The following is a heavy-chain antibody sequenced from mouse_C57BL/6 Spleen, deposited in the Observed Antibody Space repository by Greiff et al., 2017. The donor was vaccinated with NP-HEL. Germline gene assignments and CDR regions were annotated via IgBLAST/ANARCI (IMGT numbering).Heavy chain of an antibody. D-gene: IGHD1-1*01. Sequence: QVQLQQSGAELVRPGASVKLSCKASGYTFTDYYINWVKQRPGQGLEWIARIYPGSGNTYYNEKFKGKATLTAEKSSSTAYMQLSSLTSEDSAVYFCAREDITTVVENWYFDVWGTGTTVTVSS. V-gene: IGHV1-76*01. CDR2: IYPGSGNT. J-gene: IGHJ1*03. CDR3: AREDITTVVENWYFDV. CDR1: GYTFTDYY.